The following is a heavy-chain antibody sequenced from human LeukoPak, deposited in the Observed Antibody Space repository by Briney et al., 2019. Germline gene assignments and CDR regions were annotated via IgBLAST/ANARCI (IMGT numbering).Heavy chain of an antibody. CDR2: INTNTGNP. D-gene: IGHD3-9*01. V-gene: IGHV7-4-1*02. CDR3: ARDMFSGGTDYDILTVDY. J-gene: IGHJ4*02. CDR1: GYTFTSYA. Sequence: GASVKVSRKASGYTFTSYAMNWVRQAPGQGLEWMGWINTNTGNPTYAQGFTGRFVFSLDTSVSTAYLQISSLKAEDTAVYYCARDMFSGGTDYDILTVDYWGQGTLVTVSS.